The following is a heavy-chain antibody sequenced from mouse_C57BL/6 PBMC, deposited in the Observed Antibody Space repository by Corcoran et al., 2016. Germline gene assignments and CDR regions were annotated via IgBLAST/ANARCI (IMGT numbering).Heavy chain of an antibody. CDR1: GYTFTDYY. V-gene: IGHV1-26*01. Sequence: EVQLQQSGPELVKPGASVKLSCKASGYTFTDYYMNWVQQRHGKSLEWIGDINPNNGGTSYNQKFKGKATLTVDKSSSTAYMELRSLTSEDSAVYYCARDYYGSSPAWFAYWGQGTLVTVSA. CDR3: ARDYYGSSPAWFAY. D-gene: IGHD1-1*01. J-gene: IGHJ3*01. CDR2: INPNNGGT.